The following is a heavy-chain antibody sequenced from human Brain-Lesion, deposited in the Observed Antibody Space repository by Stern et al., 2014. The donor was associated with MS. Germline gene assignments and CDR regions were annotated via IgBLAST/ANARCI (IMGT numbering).Heavy chain of an antibody. CDR2: INPKSGGT. CDR1: GYTFTGYY. CDR3: ATYYYDSTGYNDF. Sequence: MQLVESGAEVKKPGASVKVSCKASGYTFTGYYMHWVRQAPGQGLELMGWINPKSGGTNYAQKFQGWVTMTRDTSINTAYMELSRLRSDDTAVYYCATYYYDSTGYNDFWGQGTLVTVSS. V-gene: IGHV1-2*04. J-gene: IGHJ4*02. D-gene: IGHD3-22*01.